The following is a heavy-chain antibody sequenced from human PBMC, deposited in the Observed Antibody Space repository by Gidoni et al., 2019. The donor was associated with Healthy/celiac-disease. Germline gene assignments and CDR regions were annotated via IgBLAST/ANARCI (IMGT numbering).Heavy chain of an antibody. D-gene: IGHD3-22*01. CDR1: GFPFSSYS. V-gene: IGHV3-48*04. J-gene: IGHJ4*02. CDR3: ARGTMIEEHLNDY. Sequence: EVQLVESGGGLVQPGGSLRLSCAASGFPFSSYSMHWVRQAPGTGLEWVSYISSSSSTIYYADSVKGRFTISRDNAKNSLYLQMNSLRAEDTAVYYCARGTMIEEHLNDYWGQGTLVTVSS. CDR2: ISSSSSTI.